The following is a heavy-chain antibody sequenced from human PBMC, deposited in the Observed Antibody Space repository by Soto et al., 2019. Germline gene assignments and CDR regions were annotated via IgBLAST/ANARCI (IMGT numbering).Heavy chain of an antibody. CDR1: GYTFTSYD. Sequence: ASVKVSCKASGYTFTSYDINWVRQATGQGXEWMGWMNPNSGNTGYAQKFQGRVTMTRNTSISTAYMELSSLRSEDTAVYYCARGGGYDFWSGYYPNYYYYGMDVWGQGTTVTVSS. CDR2: MNPNSGNT. D-gene: IGHD3-3*01. V-gene: IGHV1-8*01. J-gene: IGHJ6*02. CDR3: ARGGGYDFWSGYYPNYYYYGMDV.